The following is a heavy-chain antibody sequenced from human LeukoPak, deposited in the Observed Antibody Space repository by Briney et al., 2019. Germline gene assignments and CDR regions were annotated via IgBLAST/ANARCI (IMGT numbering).Heavy chain of an antibody. CDR1: GYTFTSYG. J-gene: IGHJ5*02. CDR3: ARYRHWFDP. V-gene: IGHV1-18*01. CDR2: ISPYNGNT. Sequence: ASVKLSCTASGYTFTSYGISWVRQAPGQGLEWMGWISPYNGNTNNAQKLQRSVTLTTDTSTSTAYMELRSLRADATAVYYCARYRHWFDPWGQGTLVTVSS. D-gene: IGHD2-2*01.